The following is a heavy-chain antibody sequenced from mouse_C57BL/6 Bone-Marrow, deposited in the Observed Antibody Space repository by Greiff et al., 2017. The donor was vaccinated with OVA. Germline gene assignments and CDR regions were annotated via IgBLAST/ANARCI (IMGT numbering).Heavy chain of an antibody. Sequence: EVQGVESGGGLVKPGGSLKLSCAASGFTFSSYAMSWVRQTPEKRLEWVATISDGGSYTYYPDNVKGRFTISRDNAKNNLYLQMSHLKSEDTAMYYCARDGDYYGISPFAYWGQGTLVTVSA. CDR3: ARDGDYYGISPFAY. J-gene: IGHJ3*01. V-gene: IGHV5-4*01. D-gene: IGHD1-1*01. CDR1: GFTFSSYA. CDR2: ISDGGSYT.